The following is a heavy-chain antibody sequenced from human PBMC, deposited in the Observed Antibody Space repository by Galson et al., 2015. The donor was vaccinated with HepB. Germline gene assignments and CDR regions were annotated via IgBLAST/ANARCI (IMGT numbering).Heavy chain of an antibody. D-gene: IGHD2-15*01. CDR3: AREQRYCSATTCPSARGLFDY. CDR1: GFTFSNYA. CDR2: LSYDGGSI. Sequence: SLRLSCAASGFTFSNYAMHWARQVPGKGLERVAVLSYDGGSILYADSVKGRFIISRDNSKNTLHLQMNSLTAEDTAVYYCAREQRYCSATTCPSARGLFDYWGQGTLVTVSS. J-gene: IGHJ4*02. V-gene: IGHV3-30-3*01.